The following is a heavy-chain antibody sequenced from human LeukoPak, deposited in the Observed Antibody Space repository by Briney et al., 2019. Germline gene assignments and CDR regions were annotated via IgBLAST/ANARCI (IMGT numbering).Heavy chain of an antibody. D-gene: IGHD3-10*01. J-gene: IGHJ5*02. V-gene: IGHV3-15*01. CDR1: GFTFSNAW. CDR2: IKNKTDGGTT. Sequence: PGGSLTLSCAASGFTFSNAWMSWVRQAPGKGLEWVGRIKNKTDGGTTDYAAPVKGRFTISRDDSKNTLYLQMNSLKTEDTAVYYCAFYYYGTRRFDPWGQGTLVTVSS. CDR3: AFYYYGTRRFDP.